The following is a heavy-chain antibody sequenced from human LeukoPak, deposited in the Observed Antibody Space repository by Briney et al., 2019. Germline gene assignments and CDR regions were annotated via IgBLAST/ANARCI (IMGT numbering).Heavy chain of an antibody. Sequence: PSETLSLTCTVSGGSISSYYWSWIRQPPGKGLEWLGYIYYSGSTNYNPSLKSRVTISVDTSKNHFSLKLSSVTAADTAVYYCARDLTYYDFWSGPGSWFDPWGQGTLVTVSS. CDR3: ARDLTYYDFWSGPGSWFDP. D-gene: IGHD3-3*01. CDR2: IYYSGST. J-gene: IGHJ5*02. V-gene: IGHV4-59*01. CDR1: GGSISSYY.